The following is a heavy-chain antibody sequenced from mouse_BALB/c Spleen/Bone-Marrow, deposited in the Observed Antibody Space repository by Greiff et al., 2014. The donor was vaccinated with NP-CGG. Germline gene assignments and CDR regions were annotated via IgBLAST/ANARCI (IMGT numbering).Heavy chain of an antibody. CDR3: ARPSYDYDLAWFAY. D-gene: IGHD2-4*01. CDR2: ISYSGST. V-gene: IGHV3-8*02. Sequence: EVNLMESGPSLVKPSQTLSLTCSVTGDSITSGYWNWIRKFPGNKLEYMGYISYSGSTYYNPSLKSRISITRDTSKNQYYLQLNSVTTEDTATYYCARPSYDYDLAWFAYWGQGTLVTVSA. J-gene: IGHJ3*01. CDR1: GDSITSGY.